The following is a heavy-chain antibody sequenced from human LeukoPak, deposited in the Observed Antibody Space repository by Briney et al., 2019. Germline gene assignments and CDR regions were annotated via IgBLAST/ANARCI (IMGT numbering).Heavy chain of an antibody. CDR2: IYPGDSET. V-gene: IGHV5-51*01. CDR1: GYNFNIYW. D-gene: IGHD3-3*01. J-gene: IGHJ4*02. Sequence: LGESLKISCKGSGYNFNIYWIGWVRQMPGKGLQWMGMIYPGDSETKYSPSFEGQVTISADKSISTAYLQWSSLKASDTAMYYCARRGDFWSGTPYYSDYWGQGTLVTVSS. CDR3: ARRGDFWSGTPYYSDY.